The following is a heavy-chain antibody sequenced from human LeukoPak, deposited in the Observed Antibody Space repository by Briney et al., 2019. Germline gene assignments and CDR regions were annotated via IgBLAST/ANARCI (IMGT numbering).Heavy chain of an antibody. V-gene: IGHV3-23*01. J-gene: IGHJ4*02. CDR3: AKGARDYDILTGYCY. CDR2: ISGSGGST. CDR1: GFTFSSYA. D-gene: IGHD3-9*01. Sequence: PGGSLRLSCAASGFTFSSYAMSWVRQAPGKGLEWVSAISGSGGSTYYADSVKGRFTISTDNSKNTLYLQMNSLRAEDTAVYYCAKGARDYDILTGYCYWGQGTLVTVSS.